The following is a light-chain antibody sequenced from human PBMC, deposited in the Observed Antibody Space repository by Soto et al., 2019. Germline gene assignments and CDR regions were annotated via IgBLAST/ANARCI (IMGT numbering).Light chain of an antibody. Sequence: EIVVTQSPVIVSMSPGERATLSCWAGQSVSSNLAWYQQRPGQAPRLLIYGASTRATGIPARFTGSGSGTEFTLTISSLQFDDSAVYYCQQYNDWWTFGQGTKVDIK. CDR3: QQYNDWWT. CDR2: GAS. V-gene: IGKV3-15*01. J-gene: IGKJ1*01. CDR1: QSVSSN.